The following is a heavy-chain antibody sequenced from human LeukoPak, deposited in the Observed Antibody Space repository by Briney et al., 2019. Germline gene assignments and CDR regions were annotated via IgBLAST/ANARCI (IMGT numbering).Heavy chain of an antibody. CDR1: GDSISSVNYF. CDR3: ARIGSDAFDI. D-gene: IGHD3-10*01. Sequence: SETLSLTCTVSGDSISSVNYFWNWTRQQPGRGLEWIGLISHSGSTSYIPSLKSRLTTSVDTSKNQFSLNLRSVTAADTAVYYCARIGSDAFDIWGQGTMVTVSS. V-gene: IGHV4-31*03. CDR2: ISHSGST. J-gene: IGHJ3*02.